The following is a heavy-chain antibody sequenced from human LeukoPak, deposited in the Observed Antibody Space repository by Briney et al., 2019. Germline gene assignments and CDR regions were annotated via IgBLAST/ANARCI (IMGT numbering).Heavy chain of an antibody. CDR1: GGSISSNTYY. D-gene: IGHD2-15*01. CDR3: ARRRCSGGACYPYFFDY. J-gene: IGHJ4*02. Sequence: SETLSLTCTVSGGSISSNTYYWDWIRQPPGKGLECIGSIYYGGSTYYNPSLKSRVIISVDTSKNQFSLRLSSVTAADTAVYYCARRRCSGGACYPYFFDYWGQGTLVTVSS. CDR2: IYYGGST. V-gene: IGHV4-39*01.